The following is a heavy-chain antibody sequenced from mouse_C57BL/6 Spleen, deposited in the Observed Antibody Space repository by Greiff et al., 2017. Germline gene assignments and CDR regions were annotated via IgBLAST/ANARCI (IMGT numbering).Heavy chain of an antibody. CDR2: IDPENGDT. CDR1: GFNIKDDY. J-gene: IGHJ2*01. CDR3: TPLLGREGGNYFDY. V-gene: IGHV14-4*01. D-gene: IGHD4-1*01. Sequence: EVQLQQSGAELVRPGASVKLSCTASGFNIKDDYMHWVKQRPEQGLEWIGWIDPENGDTEYASKFQGKATITADTSSNTAYLQLSSLTSEDTAVYYCTPLLGREGGNYFDYWGQGTTLTVSS.